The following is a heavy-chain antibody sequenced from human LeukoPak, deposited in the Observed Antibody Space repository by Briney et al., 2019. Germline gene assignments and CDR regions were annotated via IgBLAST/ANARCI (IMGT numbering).Heavy chain of an antibody. D-gene: IGHD5-18*01. CDR3: ARRRDERRYKDVFDI. CDR2: IYPGDSDT. CDR1: GYNFINYC. Sequence: GESLKTSFKASGYNFINYCSGGGRQLPGRGLWWMGIIYPGDSDTKYSTPFRGQATTSAAKPITTAIRQWSSLKASYTGMYYCARRRDERRYKDVFDIWGQGTTVTVSS. V-gene: IGHV5-51*01. J-gene: IGHJ3*02.